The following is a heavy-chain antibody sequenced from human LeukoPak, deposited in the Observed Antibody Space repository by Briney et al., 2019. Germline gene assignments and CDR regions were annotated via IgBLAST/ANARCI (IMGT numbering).Heavy chain of an antibody. D-gene: IGHD3-22*01. CDR1: GGSISSYY. CDR2: IYYSGST. CDR3: ASSGYYYRDAFDI. V-gene: IGHV4-59*01. J-gene: IGHJ3*02. Sequence: SETLSLTCTVSGGSISSYYWSWIRQPPGKGLEWIGYIYYSGSTNYNPSLKSRVAISVDTSKNQFSLKLSSVTAADTAVYYCASSGYYYRDAFDIWGQGTMVTVSS.